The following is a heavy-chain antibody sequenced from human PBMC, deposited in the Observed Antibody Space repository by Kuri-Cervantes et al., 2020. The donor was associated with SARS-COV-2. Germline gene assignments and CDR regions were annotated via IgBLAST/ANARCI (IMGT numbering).Heavy chain of an antibody. CDR2: ITSTSTK. J-gene: IGHJ4*02. V-gene: IGHV3-48*04. CDR3: ARDLRLGKSLDY. D-gene: IGHD7-27*01. Sequence: GESLKISCAASAFTFSSCSMNRVRQAPGKGLEWVSYITSTSTKYYAGSVKGRFTICRDNAKNSLYLQMSSLRAEDTAVYYCARDLRLGKSLDYWGQGTLVTVSS. CDR1: AFTFSSCS.